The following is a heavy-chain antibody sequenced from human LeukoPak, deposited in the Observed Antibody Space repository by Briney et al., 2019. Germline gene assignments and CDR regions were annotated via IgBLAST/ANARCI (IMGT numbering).Heavy chain of an antibody. Sequence: GGSLRLSCAASGFTFSSYEMNWIRQAPGKGLEWVASVSSSGAYIYYADLMEGRFTISRDNAKNSLILQMNSLRAEDTAVYYCARGVGNYRYYFDSWGRGTLVTVSS. CDR3: ARGVGNYRYYFDS. CDR2: VSSSGAYI. D-gene: IGHD3-22*01. J-gene: IGHJ4*02. CDR1: GFTFSSYE. V-gene: IGHV3-21*01.